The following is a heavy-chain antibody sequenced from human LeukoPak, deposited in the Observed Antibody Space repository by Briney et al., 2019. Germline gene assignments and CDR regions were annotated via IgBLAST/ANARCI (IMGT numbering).Heavy chain of an antibody. CDR2: MKKRSAAT. CDR3: ARIWSARDWFDP. Sequence: GGSLRLSCEASGFTFRDYAMTWIRQAPGKGLEWISYMKKRSAATYYADSVTGRFVISRDDAKHFLYLDLTNLRAEDTATYFCARIWSARDWFDPWGQGT. V-gene: IGHV3-11*01. CDR1: GFTFRDYA. J-gene: IGHJ5*02. D-gene: IGHD1-1*01.